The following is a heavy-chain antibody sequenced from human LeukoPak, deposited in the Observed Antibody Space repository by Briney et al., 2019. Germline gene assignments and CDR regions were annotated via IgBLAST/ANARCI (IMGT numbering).Heavy chain of an antibody. CDR1: GFTFSSYE. Sequence: PGGSLRLSCAASGFTFSSYEMNWVRQAPGKGLEWVSYISISGAIIYYADSVKGRFTISRDNAKNSLYLRMTSLRAEDTAVYYCARSGGAYKPFDLWGQGTLVTVSS. D-gene: IGHD2-15*01. J-gene: IGHJ4*02. CDR2: ISISGAII. CDR3: ARSGGAYKPFDL. V-gene: IGHV3-48*03.